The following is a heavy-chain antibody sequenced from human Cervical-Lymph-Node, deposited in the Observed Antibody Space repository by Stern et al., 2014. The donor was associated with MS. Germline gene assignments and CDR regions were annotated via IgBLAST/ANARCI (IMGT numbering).Heavy chain of an antibody. CDR3: ARERGRAGPAMADY. CDR1: GYSFTGNY. J-gene: IGHJ4*02. CDR2: TNPNSGDS. Sequence: VQLVESGAEVKKPWASVKVSCTAAGYSFTGNYIHWLRQAPGQGLDWMGRTNPNSGDSNYALKFQGRVTMTRDTSISTAYMNLNRLGIDDTAVYYCARERGRAGPAMADYWGQGTLVTVSS. D-gene: IGHD5-18*01. V-gene: IGHV1-2*06.